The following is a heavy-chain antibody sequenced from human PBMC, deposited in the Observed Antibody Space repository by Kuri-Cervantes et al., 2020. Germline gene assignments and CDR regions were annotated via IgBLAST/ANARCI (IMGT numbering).Heavy chain of an antibody. V-gene: IGHV1-2*02. J-gene: IGHJ4*02. CDR2: INPNSGDT. CDR1: GYTFTGYY. D-gene: IGHD3-16*02. CDR3: ARDFRLRLGELSLFGY. Sequence: ASVKVSCKASGYTFTGYYAHWVRQAPGQGLEWMGWINPNSGDTNYVQKSQGRVTMTRDTSISTAYMELSRLRSDDTAVYYCARDFRLRLGELSLFGYWGQGTLVTVSS.